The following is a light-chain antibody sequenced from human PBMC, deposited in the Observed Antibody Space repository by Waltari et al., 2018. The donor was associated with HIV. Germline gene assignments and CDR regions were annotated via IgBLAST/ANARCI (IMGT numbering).Light chain of an antibody. CDR3: QSADISSWV. Sequence: SYELTQPPSVSVSPGQTARITCSGDALPKQYAYWYQQKPGQAPVLVIYKDSERPSGIPERFAGSSSGTTGTLTISGVQAEDEADYYCQSADISSWVFGGGTKLTVL. CDR1: ALPKQY. CDR2: KDS. J-gene: IGLJ3*02. V-gene: IGLV3-25*03.